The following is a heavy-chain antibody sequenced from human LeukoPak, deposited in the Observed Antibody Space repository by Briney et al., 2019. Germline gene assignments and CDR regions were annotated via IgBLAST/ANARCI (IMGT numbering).Heavy chain of an antibody. V-gene: IGHV4-34*01. D-gene: IGHD3-3*01. CDR2: INHRGST. Sequence: NPSETLSLTCAVYGGSFSGYYWSWIRQPPGKGLEWIGEINHRGSTNYNPSLKSRVTIPVDTSKNQFSLKLSSVTAADTAVYYCASFLDFWSGYYKGFDPWGQGTLVTVSS. CDR3: ASFLDFWSGYYKGFDP. J-gene: IGHJ5*02. CDR1: GGSFSGYY.